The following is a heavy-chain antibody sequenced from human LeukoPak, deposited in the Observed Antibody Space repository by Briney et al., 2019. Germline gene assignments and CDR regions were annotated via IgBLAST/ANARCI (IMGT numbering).Heavy chain of an antibody. V-gene: IGHV1-46*01. J-gene: IGHJ4*02. D-gene: IGHD2/OR15-2a*01. Sequence: GASVKVSCKASGYTFTNYYMHWVRQAPGQGLEWMGIINPNGGGTSYAQNFQGRVIMTRDMSTSTVYMELSSLRSDDTAVYYCARTRGTHISMAYLDSWGQGTLVTVSS. CDR2: INPNGGGT. CDR3: ARTRGTHISMAYLDS. CDR1: GYTFTNYY.